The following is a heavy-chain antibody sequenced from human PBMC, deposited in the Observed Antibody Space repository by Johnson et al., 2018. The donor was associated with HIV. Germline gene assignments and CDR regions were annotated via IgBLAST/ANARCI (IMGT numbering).Heavy chain of an antibody. J-gene: IGHJ3*02. D-gene: IGHD6-25*01. CDR2: ISYDGINT. CDR3: ARRIAAADDAFDI. Sequence: QVQLVESGGGLVKPGGSLRLSCAASGFTFSSYAMHWVRQAPGKGLEWVAVISYDGINTYYGDSVKGRFTISRDNSKNTLYLQMNSLRAEDTALYYCARRIAAADDAFDIWGHGTMVTVSS. CDR1: GFTFSSYA. V-gene: IGHV3-30*04.